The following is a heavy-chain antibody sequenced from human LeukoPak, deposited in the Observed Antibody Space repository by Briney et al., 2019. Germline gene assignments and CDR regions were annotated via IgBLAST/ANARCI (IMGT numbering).Heavy chain of an antibody. CDR3: TTDQIDSSGYRDY. Sequence: GGSLRLSCATSGFTFSGYGMHWVRQAPGKGLEWVGRIKSKTDGGTTDYAAPVKGRFTISRDDSKNTLYLQMNSLKTEDTAVYYCTTDQIDSSGYRDYWGQGTLVTVSS. CDR1: GFTFSGYG. V-gene: IGHV3-15*01. J-gene: IGHJ4*02. CDR2: IKSKTDGGTT. D-gene: IGHD3-22*01.